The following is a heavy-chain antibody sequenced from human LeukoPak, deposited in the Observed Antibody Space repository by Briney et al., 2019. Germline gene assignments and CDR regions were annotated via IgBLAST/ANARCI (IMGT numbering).Heavy chain of an antibody. CDR2: ISGSGGST. V-gene: IGHV3-23*01. CDR3: ARDLGYCSSTSCYGFDY. Sequence: GGSLRLSYAASGFTFSSYAMSWVRQAPGKGLEWVSAISGSGGSTYYADSVKGRFTISRDNSKNTLYLQMNSLRAEDTAVYYCARDLGYCSSTSCYGFDYWGQGTLVTVSS. D-gene: IGHD2-2*01. J-gene: IGHJ4*02. CDR1: GFTFSSYA.